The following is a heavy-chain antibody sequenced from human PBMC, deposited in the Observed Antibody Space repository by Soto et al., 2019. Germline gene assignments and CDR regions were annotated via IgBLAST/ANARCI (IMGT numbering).Heavy chain of an antibody. D-gene: IGHD6-6*01. Sequence: SETLALTCAVSVGSISDFYWSWIRQPPGKGLEWIGYIYYGGSTNYNRSLKSRVTISVDTSKNQFSLTLMSMSPADTAVYYCAMVGGLAARTWDYWGPGTLVTGS. V-gene: IGHV4-59*01. J-gene: IGHJ4*02. CDR3: AMVGGLAARTWDY. CDR1: VGSISDFY. CDR2: IYYGGST.